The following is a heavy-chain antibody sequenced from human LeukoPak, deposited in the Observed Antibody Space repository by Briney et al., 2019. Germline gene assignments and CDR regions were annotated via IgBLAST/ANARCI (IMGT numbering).Heavy chain of an antibody. Sequence: ASVKVSCKASGYTFTGYYMHWVRQAPGQGLEWMGWINPNSGNTGYAQKFQGRVTMTRNTSISTAYMELSSLRSEDTAVYYCASPAEGIAAAGTNWGQGTLVTVSS. CDR3: ASPAEGIAAAGTN. CDR2: INPNSGNT. CDR1: GYTFTGYY. J-gene: IGHJ4*02. D-gene: IGHD6-13*01. V-gene: IGHV1-8*02.